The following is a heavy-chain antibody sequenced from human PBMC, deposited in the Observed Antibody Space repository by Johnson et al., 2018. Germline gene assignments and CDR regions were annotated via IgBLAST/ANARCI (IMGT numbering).Heavy chain of an antibody. V-gene: IGHV3-48*02. CDR1: EVSFSTYS. J-gene: IGHJ6*02. Sequence: VQLVESGGGLVQPGGSLRLSCAASEVSFSTYSMNWVRQAPGKGLEWISYISSSVSTIYYADSVRGRFTISRDNAKNSLFLQMNSLSDEDTAVYYCARDLYYGYGMDVWGQGTTVTVSS. CDR3: ARDLYYGYGMDV. D-gene: IGHD3-3*01. CDR2: ISSSVSTI.